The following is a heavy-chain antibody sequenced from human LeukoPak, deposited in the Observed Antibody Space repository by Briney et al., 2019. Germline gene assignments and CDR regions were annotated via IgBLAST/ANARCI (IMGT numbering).Heavy chain of an antibody. D-gene: IGHD3-10*01. V-gene: IGHV4-39*01. CDR1: GGSISSSSYY. CDR2: IYYSGST. J-gene: IGHJ4*02. Sequence: PSETLSLTCIVSGGSISSSSYYWGWIRHPPGRGLEGIGSIYYSGSTYYNPSLKSRVTISVDTSKNPFSLKRSSVTAADPAVYYCARRISLGVIFLPFDYWGQGTLVTVSS. CDR3: ARRISLGVIFLPFDY.